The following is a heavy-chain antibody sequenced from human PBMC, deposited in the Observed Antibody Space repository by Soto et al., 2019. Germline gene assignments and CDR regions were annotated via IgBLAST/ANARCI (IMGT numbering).Heavy chain of an antibody. Sequence: QVQLVQSGAEVKKPGASVKVSCKASRYSFTTYALHWVRQAPGQRLERMGWINAGNGDTKYSEKFQGRVTITRDTSANTAYMELSSLRSEDTSVYYCARDPGTGAALRAYHFDYWGQGTLVTVSS. J-gene: IGHJ4*02. CDR3: ARDPGTGAALRAYHFDY. V-gene: IGHV1-3*01. CDR2: INAGNGDT. CDR1: RYSFTTYA. D-gene: IGHD1-1*01.